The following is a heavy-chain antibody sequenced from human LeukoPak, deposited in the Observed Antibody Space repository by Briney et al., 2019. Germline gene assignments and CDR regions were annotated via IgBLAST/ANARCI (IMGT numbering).Heavy chain of an antibody. J-gene: IGHJ6*02. CDR3: ARRATNYYGMDV. V-gene: IGHV4-59*08. CDR2: IFYSGSTT. CDR1: GGSISSYY. Sequence: SETLSLTCTVSGGSISSYYWSWIRQPPGKGLEWIGYIFYSGSTTTYNPSLKSRVTISVDTSKNQCSLKLSSVTAADTAVYCCARRATNYYGMDVWGQGTTVTVSS.